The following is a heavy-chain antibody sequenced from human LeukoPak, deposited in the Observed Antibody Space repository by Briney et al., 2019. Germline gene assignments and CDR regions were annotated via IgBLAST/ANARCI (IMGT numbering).Heavy chain of an antibody. CDR3: ARDHKRYGMDV. V-gene: IGHV4-31*03. Sequence: TSETLSFTCTVSGGSISSGGYYWSWIRQHPGKGLEWIGYIYYSGSTYYNPSLKSRVTISVDTSKNQFSLKLSSVTAADTAVYYCARDHKRYGMDVWGQGTTVTVSS. CDR2: IYYSGST. CDR1: GGSISSGGYY. J-gene: IGHJ6*02.